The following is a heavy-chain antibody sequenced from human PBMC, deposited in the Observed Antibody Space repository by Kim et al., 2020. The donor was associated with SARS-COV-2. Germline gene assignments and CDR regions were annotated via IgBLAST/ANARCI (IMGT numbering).Heavy chain of an antibody. V-gene: IGHV4-59*01. CDR3: ARARIAVAGILGFDY. J-gene: IGHJ4*02. Sequence: PSLKSRVTISVDTSKNQFSLKLSSVTAADTAVYYCARARIAVAGILGFDYWGQGTLVTVSS. D-gene: IGHD6-19*01.